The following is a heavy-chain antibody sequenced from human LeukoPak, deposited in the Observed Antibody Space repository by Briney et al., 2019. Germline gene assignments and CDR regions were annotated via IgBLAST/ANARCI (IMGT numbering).Heavy chain of an antibody. J-gene: IGHJ5*02. Sequence: GGSLRLSCAASGFTFSYYYMSWIRQAPGKGLEWVSYISSSGSTIYYADSVKGRFTISRDNAKNSLYLQMNSLRAEDTAVYYCARDANGDYGYWFDPWGQGTLVTVSS. V-gene: IGHV3-11*04. CDR1: GFTFSYYY. CDR3: ARDANGDYGYWFDP. D-gene: IGHD4-17*01. CDR2: ISSSGSTI.